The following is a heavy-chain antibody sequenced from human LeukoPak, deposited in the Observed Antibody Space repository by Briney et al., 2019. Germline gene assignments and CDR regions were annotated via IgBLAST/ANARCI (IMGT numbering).Heavy chain of an antibody. Sequence: SETLSLTCTVSGGSISSYYWSWIRQPPGKGLEWIGYIYSSGSTKYNPSLQSRVTISVDTSKNQFSLNLSSVTAADTAVYYCARHGCSNYMCHRFASWGRGTLVTVSS. CDR2: IYSSGST. J-gene: IGHJ4*02. CDR3: ARHGCSNYMCHRFAS. D-gene: IGHD3-10*01. V-gene: IGHV4-59*08. CDR1: GGSISSYY.